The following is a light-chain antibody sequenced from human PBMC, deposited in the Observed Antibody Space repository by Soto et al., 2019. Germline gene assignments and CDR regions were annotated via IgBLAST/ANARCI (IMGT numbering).Light chain of an antibody. CDR2: GAS. Sequence: RVMTQSAATLSVSPGEISTPSCRPTQGVSSHLAWYQQQPGQAPRLLIYGASPRATGNPARFRGSGYWTEFPLPISRLQREAFAAYHRTPYPPWPPWPLGQGTQVDI. CDR3: TPYPPWPPWP. CDR1: QGVSSH. J-gene: IGKJ1*01. V-gene: IGKV3-15*01.